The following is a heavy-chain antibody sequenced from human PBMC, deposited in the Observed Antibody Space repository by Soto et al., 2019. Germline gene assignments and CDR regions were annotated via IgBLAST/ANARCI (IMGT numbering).Heavy chain of an antibody. D-gene: IGHD2-15*01. CDR2: IIPILDIA. CDR1: GGTFNNFA. J-gene: IGHJ4*02. CDR3: LGCYISRFY. V-gene: IGHV1-69*02. Sequence: QVQLVQSGAEVKKPGSSVKVSCKASGGTFNNFAINWVRQAPGQGLEWMGRIIPILDIANNTQRFQGRLTITADRSTSTVYMELRGLTSDDTEVYYCLGCYISRFYWGQGSLVTVSS.